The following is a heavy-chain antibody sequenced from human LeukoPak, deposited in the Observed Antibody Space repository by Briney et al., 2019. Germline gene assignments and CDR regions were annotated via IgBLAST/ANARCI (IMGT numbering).Heavy chain of an antibody. CDR1: GFTVGSNY. V-gene: IGHV3-66*01. D-gene: IGHD3-10*01. CDR3: ARALVRGGKFDY. J-gene: IGHJ4*02. CDR2: IYSGGST. Sequence: GGSLRLSCAASGFTVGSNYMNWVRQASGKGLEWVSVIYSGGSTYYADSVKGRFTISRDNSKNTLYLQMNSLRAEDTAVYYCARALVRGGKFDYWGQGALVTVSS.